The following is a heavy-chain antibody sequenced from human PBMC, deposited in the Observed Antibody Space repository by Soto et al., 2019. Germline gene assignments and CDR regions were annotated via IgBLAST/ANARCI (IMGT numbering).Heavy chain of an antibody. D-gene: IGHD6-19*01. CDR3: ASTEKEAVAGFYYYYGMDV. CDR2: IYYSGST. V-gene: IGHV4-59*01. J-gene: IGHJ6*02. CDR1: GGSISSYY. Sequence: SETLSLTCTVSGGSISSYYWSWIRQPPGKGLEWIGYIYYSGSTNYNPSLKSRVTISVDTSKNQFSLKLSSVTAADTAVYYCASTEKEAVAGFYYYYGMDVSGQGTTVTVSS.